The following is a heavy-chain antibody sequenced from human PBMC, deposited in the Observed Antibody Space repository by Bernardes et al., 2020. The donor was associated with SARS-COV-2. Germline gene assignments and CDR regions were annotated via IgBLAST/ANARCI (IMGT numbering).Heavy chain of an antibody. V-gene: IGHV1-18*01. D-gene: IGHD3-10*01. CDR2: NSAYNGDT. Sequence: ASVKVSCKASGYTFNSYGITWVRQVPGQGLEWMGWNSAYNGDTEYAQKVQGRVTMTTDTATSTAYMELKSLRSDDTAVYYCARDRRLAKDYYGTYYFDYWGKGTLVTVSS. CDR3: ARDRRLAKDYYGTYYFDY. J-gene: IGHJ4*02. CDR1: GYTFNSYG.